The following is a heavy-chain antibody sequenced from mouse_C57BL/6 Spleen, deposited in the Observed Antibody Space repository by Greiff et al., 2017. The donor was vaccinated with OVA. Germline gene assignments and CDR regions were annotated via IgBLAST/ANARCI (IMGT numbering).Heavy chain of an antibody. J-gene: IGHJ1*03. CDR2: IWRGGST. V-gene: IGHV2-5*01. Sequence: VQRVESGPGLVQPSQSLSITCTVSGFSLTSYGVHWVRQSPGKGLEWLGVIWRGGSTDYNAAFMSRLSITKDNSKSQVFFKMNSLQADDTAIYYCAKNWGRTVEGYFDVWGTGTTVTVSS. CDR1: GFSLTSYG. D-gene: IGHD1-1*01. CDR3: AKNWGRTVEGYFDV.